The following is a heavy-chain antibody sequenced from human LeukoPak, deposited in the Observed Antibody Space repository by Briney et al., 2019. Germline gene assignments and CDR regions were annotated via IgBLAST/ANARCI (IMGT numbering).Heavy chain of an antibody. CDR1: GFTFSSYA. Sequence: SGGSLRLSCAASGFTFSSYAMSWVRQAPGKGLEWVSAISGSGGSTYYADSVKGRFTISRDNSNLTLYLQMNSLRAEDPAVYYCAKDYRRGLYWGQGTLVTVSS. V-gene: IGHV3-23*01. D-gene: IGHD3-16*02. CDR3: AKDYRRGLY. J-gene: IGHJ4*02. CDR2: ISGSGGST.